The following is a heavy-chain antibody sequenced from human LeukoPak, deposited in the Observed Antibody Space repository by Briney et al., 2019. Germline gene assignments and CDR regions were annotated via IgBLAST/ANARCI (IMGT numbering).Heavy chain of an antibody. CDR1: GGTFSSYA. J-gene: IGHJ3*02. CDR3: AREGFSNYETRVVPAAPDAFDI. V-gene: IGHV1-69*05. Sequence: ASVKVSCKASGGTFSSYAIRWVPQAPGQGLEWMGGIIPIFGTANYAQKFQGRVTITTDESTSTAYMELSSLRSEDTAVYYCAREGFSNYETRVVPAAPDAFDIWGQGTMVTVSS. D-gene: IGHD2-2*01. CDR2: IIPIFGTA.